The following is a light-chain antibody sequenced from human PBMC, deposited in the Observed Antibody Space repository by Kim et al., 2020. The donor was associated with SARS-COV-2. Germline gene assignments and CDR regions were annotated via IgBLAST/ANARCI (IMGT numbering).Light chain of an antibody. J-gene: IGKJ1*01. CDR1: QGISSY. CDR2: GAS. V-gene: IGKV1-27*01. Sequence: SALVGDRVTITCRASQGISSYLAWYQQKPGKVPKLLIYGASTLQSGVPSRFSGSGSGTDFTLTISSLQPEDVATYFCQKSNSTPRTFGQGTKLEI. CDR3: QKSNSTPRT.